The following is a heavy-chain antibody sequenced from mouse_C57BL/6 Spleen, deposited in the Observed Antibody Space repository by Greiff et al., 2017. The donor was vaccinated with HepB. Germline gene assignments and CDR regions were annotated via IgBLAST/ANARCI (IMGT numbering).Heavy chain of an antibody. CDR2: IRNKANGYTT. J-gene: IGHJ4*01. D-gene: IGHD1-1*01. CDR3: ARYRAYYGGAMDY. CDR1: GFTFTDYY. Sequence: EVKLMESGGGLVQPGGSLSLSCAASGFTFTDYYMSWVRQPPGKALEWLGFIRNKANGYTTEYSASVKGRFTISRDNSQSILYLQMNALRAEDSATYYCARYRAYYGGAMDYWGQRTSVTVSS. V-gene: IGHV7-3*01.